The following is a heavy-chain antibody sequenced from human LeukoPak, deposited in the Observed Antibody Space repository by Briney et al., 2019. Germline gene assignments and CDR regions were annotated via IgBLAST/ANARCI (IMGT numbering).Heavy chain of an antibody. Sequence: GGSLRLSCAASGFTFDDYAMHWVRQAPGKGLEWVSGISWNSGSIGYADSVKGRFTISRDNAKNSLYLQMNSLRAEDTALYYCAGGYYYDTRNAFDIWGQGTMVTVSS. J-gene: IGHJ3*02. D-gene: IGHD3-22*01. CDR3: AGGYYYDTRNAFDI. CDR2: ISWNSGSI. V-gene: IGHV3-9*01. CDR1: GFTFDDYA.